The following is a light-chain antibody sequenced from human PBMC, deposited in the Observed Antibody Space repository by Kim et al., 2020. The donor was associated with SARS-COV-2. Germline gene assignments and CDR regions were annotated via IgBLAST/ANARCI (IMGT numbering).Light chain of an antibody. CDR3: QQYGSSPRT. V-gene: IGKV3-20*01. CDR1: QSVSRSY. J-gene: IGKJ2*01. Sequence: LSPGQRATLPGRASQSVSRSYLAWYQQKPGQAPSLLIYGTSSRATGIPDRFSGSASGTDITLTISRLEPEDFAVYYCQQYGSSPRTFGQGTKLEI. CDR2: GTS.